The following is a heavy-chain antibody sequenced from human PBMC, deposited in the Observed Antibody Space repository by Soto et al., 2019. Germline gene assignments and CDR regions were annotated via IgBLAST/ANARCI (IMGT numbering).Heavy chain of an antibody. Sequence: EVQLVESGGGLVQPGGSLRLSCAASGFTFSSYWMHWVRQAPGKGLVWVSRINSDGSSTTYADSVKGRFTISRDNAKNTXYLQMNSLRAEDTAXYYCASKHSSRAFDYWGQGTLVTVSS. V-gene: IGHV3-74*01. CDR1: GFTFSSYW. D-gene: IGHD6-13*01. J-gene: IGHJ4*02. CDR2: INSDGSST. CDR3: ASKHSSRAFDY.